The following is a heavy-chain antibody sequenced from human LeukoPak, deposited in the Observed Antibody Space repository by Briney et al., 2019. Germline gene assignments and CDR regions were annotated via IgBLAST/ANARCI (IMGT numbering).Heavy chain of an antibody. D-gene: IGHD2-15*01. CDR3: ARRRVVAATLGY. CDR2: IYYSGST. V-gene: IGHV4-34*01. Sequence: SETLSLTCAVYGGSFSGYYWSWIRQPPGKGLEWIGSIYYSGSTYYNPSLKSRVTISVDTSKNQFSLKLSSVTAADTAVYYCARRRVVAATLGYWGQGTLVTVSS. CDR1: GGSFSGYY. J-gene: IGHJ4*02.